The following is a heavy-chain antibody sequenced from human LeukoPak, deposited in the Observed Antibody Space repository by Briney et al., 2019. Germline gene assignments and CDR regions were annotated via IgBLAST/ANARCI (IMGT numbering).Heavy chain of an antibody. J-gene: IGHJ4*02. V-gene: IGHV4-39*01. CDR1: GGSISSSSYY. CDR3: ARHRVVLRHFDWFPESPDY. CDR2: IYYSGST. D-gene: IGHD3-9*01. Sequence: SETLSLTCTVSGGSISSSSYYWGWIRQPPGKGLEWIGSIYYSGSTYYNPSLKSRVTISVDTSKNQFSLKLSSVTAADTAVYYCARHRVVLRHFDWFPESPDYWGQGTLVTVSS.